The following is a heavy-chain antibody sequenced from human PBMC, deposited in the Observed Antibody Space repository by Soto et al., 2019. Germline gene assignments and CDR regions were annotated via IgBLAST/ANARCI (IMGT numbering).Heavy chain of an antibody. D-gene: IGHD3-16*01. CDR1: GYTFTSYG. V-gene: IGHV1-18*01. CDR3: ARAVSYDYVWGCLYLWFDP. Sequence: QVQLVQSGAEVKKPGASVKVSCKASGYTFTSYGISWVRQAPGQGLEWMGWISAYNGNTNYAQKLQGRVTMTTDTSTSTAYMELRSLRSDDTAVYYCARAVSYDYVWGCLYLWFDPWGQGTLVTVSS. CDR2: ISAYNGNT. J-gene: IGHJ5*02.